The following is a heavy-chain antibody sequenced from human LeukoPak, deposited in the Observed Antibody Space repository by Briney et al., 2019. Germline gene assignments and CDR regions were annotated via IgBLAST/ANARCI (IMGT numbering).Heavy chain of an antibody. Sequence: ASVKVSCKASGYTFTSYAMHWVRQAPGQGLEWMGWINAGNGNTKYSQKFQGRVTITRDTSASTAYMELSSLRSEDTAVYYCARGRKGSSWYDSGLDYWGQGTLVTVSS. CDR1: GYTFTSYA. D-gene: IGHD6-13*01. CDR2: INAGNGNT. J-gene: IGHJ4*02. V-gene: IGHV1-3*01. CDR3: ARGRKGSSWYDSGLDY.